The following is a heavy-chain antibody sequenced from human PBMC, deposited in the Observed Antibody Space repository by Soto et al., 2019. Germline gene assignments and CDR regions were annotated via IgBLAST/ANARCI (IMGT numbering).Heavy chain of an antibody. CDR3: ASVVGARGHGFDP. D-gene: IGHD2-15*01. CDR2: ISAYNGNT. J-gene: IGHJ5*02. Sequence: QVQLVQSGAEVKKPGASVKVSCKASGYNFNSYTISWVRQAPGQGLEWMGRISAYNGNTNYAQKLQGRVTMTTDTSTSTAYVELRRLRSDDTAVYHCASVVGARGHGFDPWGQGTLVTVSS. CDR1: GYNFNSYT. V-gene: IGHV1-18*01.